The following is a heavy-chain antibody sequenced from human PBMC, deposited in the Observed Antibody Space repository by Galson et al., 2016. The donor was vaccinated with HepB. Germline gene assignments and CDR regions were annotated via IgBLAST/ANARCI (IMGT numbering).Heavy chain of an antibody. J-gene: IGHJ4*02. Sequence: SLRLSCAASGFNFISYGMHWVRQAPGKGPEWVAVTWFDGNYKDYAESVKGRITVSRDNTKNTLSLQLDSLRAEDTAVYHCARSREYFGSGSYLDYWGQGTLVIVSS. D-gene: IGHD3-10*01. CDR1: GFNFISYG. V-gene: IGHV3-33*01. CDR2: TWFDGNYK. CDR3: ARSREYFGSGSYLDY.